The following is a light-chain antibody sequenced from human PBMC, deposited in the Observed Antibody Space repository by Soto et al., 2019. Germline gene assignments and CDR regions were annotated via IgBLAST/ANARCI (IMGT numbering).Light chain of an antibody. J-gene: IGLJ3*02. Sequence: QSALTQPASVSGSPGQSITISCTGTSSDVGGYNYVSWYQQHPGKAPKLMIYEVSNRPSGVSNRFSGSKSGNTASLTISGLQAEDEADYYVSSYTSSSTWVFGGGTKLTVL. V-gene: IGLV2-14*01. CDR2: EVS. CDR1: SSDVGGYNY. CDR3: SSYTSSSTWV.